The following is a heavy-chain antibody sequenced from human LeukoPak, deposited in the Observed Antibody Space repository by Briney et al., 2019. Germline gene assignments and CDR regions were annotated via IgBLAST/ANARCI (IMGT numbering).Heavy chain of an antibody. CDR3: ARSSSTSIYYYAMDV. CDR2: IIPIFGTA. Sequence: SVKVSCKASGGIFSTYPISWVRQAPGQGLEWMGGIIPIFGTANYAQTFQGRVTITADESTTTAHMELSSLRSEDTAAYYCARSSSTSIYYYAMDVWGQGTTVTVSS. J-gene: IGHJ6*02. CDR1: GGIFSTYP. V-gene: IGHV1-69*13. D-gene: IGHD2-2*01.